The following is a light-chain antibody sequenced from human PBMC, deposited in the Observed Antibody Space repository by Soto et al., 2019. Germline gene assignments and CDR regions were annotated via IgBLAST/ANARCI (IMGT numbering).Light chain of an antibody. CDR2: DAT. Sequence: QSVLTQAASVSGSPGQSITISCTGTSSDIGYNYISWYQQHPGKAPKLMIFDATNRPSGVSNRFSGSKSANTASLTISGLQAEDEADYYCSSYISSTTLVVFGGGTKLTVL. J-gene: IGLJ2*01. CDR3: SSYISSTTLVV. V-gene: IGLV2-14*03. CDR1: SSDIGYNY.